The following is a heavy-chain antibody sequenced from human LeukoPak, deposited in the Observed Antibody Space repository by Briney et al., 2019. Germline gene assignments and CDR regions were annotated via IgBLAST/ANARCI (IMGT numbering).Heavy chain of an antibody. J-gene: IGHJ4*02. CDR1: GFTFSSYG. Sequence: PGGSLRLSCAASGFTFSSYGMHWVRQAPGKGLEWVAVIWYDGSNKDYADSVKGRFTISRDNSKNTLYLQMNSLRAEDTAVYYCARDRRGSGSIFDYWGQGTLVTVS. V-gene: IGHV3-33*01. CDR2: IWYDGSNK. D-gene: IGHD6-19*01. CDR3: ARDRRGSGSIFDY.